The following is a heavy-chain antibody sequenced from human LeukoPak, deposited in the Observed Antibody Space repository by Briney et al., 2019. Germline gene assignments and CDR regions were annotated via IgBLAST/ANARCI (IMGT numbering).Heavy chain of an antibody. CDR3: ARDFRVGAITRPAFDI. CDR2: IYYSGST. V-gene: IGHV4-59*01. D-gene: IGHD1-26*01. CDR1: GGSISSYY. J-gene: IGHJ3*02. Sequence: SETLSLTCTVSGGSISSYYWSWIRQPPGKRLEWIGYIYYSGSTNYNPSLKSRVIISVDTSKNQFSLKLSSVTAADTAVYYCARDFRVGAITRPAFDIWGQGTMVTVSS.